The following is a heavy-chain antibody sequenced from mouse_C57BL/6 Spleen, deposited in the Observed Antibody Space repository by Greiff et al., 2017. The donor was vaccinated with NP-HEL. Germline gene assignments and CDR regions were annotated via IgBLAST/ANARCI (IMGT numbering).Heavy chain of an antibody. CDR3: ARRGSYYGSSPAWFAY. J-gene: IGHJ3*01. D-gene: IGHD1-1*01. CDR1: GYTFTDYN. V-gene: IGHV1-18*01. CDR2: INPNNGGT. Sequence: EVQLQQSGPELVKPGASVKIPCKASGYTFTDYNMDWVKQSHGKSLEWIGDINPNNGGTIYNQKFKGKATLTVDKSSSTAYMELRSLTSEDTAVYYCARRGSYYGSSPAWFAYWGQGTLVTVSA.